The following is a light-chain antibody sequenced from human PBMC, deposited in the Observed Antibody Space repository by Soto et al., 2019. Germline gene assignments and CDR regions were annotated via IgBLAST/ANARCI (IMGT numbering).Light chain of an antibody. CDR1: QSVSSDY. CDR3: QQYGSSPALFT. CDR2: GAY. J-gene: IGKJ3*01. V-gene: IGKV3-20*01. Sequence: EIVLTQSPGTLSLSPGERATLSCWASQSVSSDYLGWYQQKPGQAPRLLIYGAYSRATGIPDRFSGSGSGTEFTRTISRLVPEDFAVYYCQQYGSSPALFTFGPGTKVDIK.